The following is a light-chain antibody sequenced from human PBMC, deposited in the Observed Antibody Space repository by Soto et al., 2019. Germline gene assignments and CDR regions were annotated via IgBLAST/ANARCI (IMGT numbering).Light chain of an antibody. CDR2: LGS. V-gene: IGKV2-28*01. Sequence: DIVMTQSPLSLPVTPGEPASISCRSSQSLLHSNGYNFLDWCLQKPGQSPQLLIYLGSNRASGVTDRFSGSESGTDFTLKISRVEAEDVGVYYCMQALQTPITFGQGTRLEIK. CDR1: QSLLHSNGYNF. CDR3: MQALQTPIT. J-gene: IGKJ5*01.